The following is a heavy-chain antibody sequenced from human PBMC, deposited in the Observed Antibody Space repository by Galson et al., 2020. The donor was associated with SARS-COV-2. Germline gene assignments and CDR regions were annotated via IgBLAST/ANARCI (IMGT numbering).Heavy chain of an antibody. CDR1: DGSIRSSGTYY. V-gene: IGHV4-31*03. J-gene: IGHJ3*02. Sequence: TLSLTCSVSDGSIRSSGTYYWSWIRQHPGKGLDWIGYIYYSGITYYTPSLKSRLTVSMDTSENQFSLNLKSVTAADTAVYYCARGHDVEAFDIWGQGIMVTVSS. D-gene: IGHD3-16*01. CDR2: IYYSGIT. CDR3: ARGHDVEAFDI.